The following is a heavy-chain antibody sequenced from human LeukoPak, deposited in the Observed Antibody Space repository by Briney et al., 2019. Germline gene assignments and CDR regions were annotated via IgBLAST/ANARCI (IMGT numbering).Heavy chain of an antibody. V-gene: IGHV4-39*07. CDR1: GGSISSSSYY. Sequence: SQTLSLTCTVSGGSISSSSYYWGWIRQPPGKGLEWIGSIYYSGSAYYNPSLKSRVSISVDTSKNQFSLRLRSVTAADTAVYYCASPMAWAHNRRDSDYWGLGTLVTVSS. CDR2: IYYSGSA. J-gene: IGHJ4*02. D-gene: IGHD5-24*01. CDR3: ASPMAWAHNRRDSDY.